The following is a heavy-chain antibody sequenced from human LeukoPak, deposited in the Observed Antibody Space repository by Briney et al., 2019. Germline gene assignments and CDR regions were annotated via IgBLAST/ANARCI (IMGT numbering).Heavy chain of an antibody. CDR3: ATVSGNRGISTSGQACDI. Sequence: ASVKVSCKVSGYTLTELSMHWVRQAPGKGLEWMGGFDPEDGETIYAQKFQGRVTMTEDTSTDTAYMELSSLRSEDTAVYYCATVSGNRGISTSGQACDIWGQETSDSVSS. CDR2: FDPEDGET. D-gene: IGHD2-2*01. J-gene: IGHJ3*02. CDR1: GYTLTELS. V-gene: IGHV1-24*01.